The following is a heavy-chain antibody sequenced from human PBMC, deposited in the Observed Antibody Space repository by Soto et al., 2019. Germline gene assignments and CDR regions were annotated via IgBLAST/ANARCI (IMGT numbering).Heavy chain of an antibody. V-gene: IGHV3-15*01. J-gene: IGHJ4*02. Sequence: PGGSLRLSCAASGFTFSNAWMSWVRQAPGKGLEWDGRIKSKTDGGTTDYAALVKGRFTISRDDSKNTLYLQMNSLKTEDTAVYYCTTGLMITFGGVIVEDYWGQGTLVTVSS. D-gene: IGHD3-16*02. CDR1: GFTFSNAW. CDR2: IKSKTDGGTT. CDR3: TTGLMITFGGVIVEDY.